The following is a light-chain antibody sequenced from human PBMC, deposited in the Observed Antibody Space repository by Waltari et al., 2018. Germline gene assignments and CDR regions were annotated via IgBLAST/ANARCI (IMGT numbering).Light chain of an antibody. J-gene: IGKJ4*01. Sequence: SSTATHDMNRNIAWYQQNPGPAPGLLSYGASSRATVIPARFSGSGAGTEFTLTISSLQSEDFAVYCCQQYKNWPLSFGGGTTVEIK. V-gene: IGKV3-15*01. CDR1: HDMNRN. CDR3: QQYKNWPLS. CDR2: GAS.